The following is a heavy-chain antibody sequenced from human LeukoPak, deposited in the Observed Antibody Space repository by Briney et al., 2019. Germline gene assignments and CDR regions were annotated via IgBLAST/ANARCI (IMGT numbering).Heavy chain of an antibody. CDR1: GYTFTGCY. J-gene: IGHJ4*02. CDR2: INPNSGGT. Sequence: ASVKVSCKASGYTFTGCYMHWVRQAPGQGLEWMGWINPNSGGTNYAQKFQGRVTMTRDTSISTAYMELSRLRSDDTAVYYCARGGKVLRFLEWSEYYFDYWGQGTLVTVSS. CDR3: ARGGKVLRFLEWSEYYFDY. V-gene: IGHV1-2*02. D-gene: IGHD3-3*01.